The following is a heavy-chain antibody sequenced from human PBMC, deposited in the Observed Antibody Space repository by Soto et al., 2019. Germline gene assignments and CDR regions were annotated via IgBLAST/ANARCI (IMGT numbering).Heavy chain of an antibody. CDR1: GFTFSSYS. V-gene: IGHV3-48*02. J-gene: IGHJ5*02. D-gene: IGHD1-26*01. Sequence: EVPLVESGGGLVQPGGSLRLSCAASGFTFSSYSMNWVRQAPGKGLEWVSYISSSSSNIYYADSVKGRFTISRNNAKNSLYLQMNSLRDEDTAVSDGARECGSLNWFDPWGQGTLVTVSS. CDR3: ARECGSLNWFDP. CDR2: ISSSSSNI.